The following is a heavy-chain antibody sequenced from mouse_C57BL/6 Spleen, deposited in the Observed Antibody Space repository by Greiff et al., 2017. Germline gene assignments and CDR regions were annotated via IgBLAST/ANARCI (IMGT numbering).Heavy chain of an antibody. D-gene: IGHD2-3*01. J-gene: IGHJ3*01. CDR2: INPSSGYT. CDR1: GYTFTSYS. CDR3: ATQEGYYGFAY. Sequence: VQLQQSGAELARPGASVKMSCKASGYTFTSYSMHWVKQRPGQGLEWIGYINPSSGYTKYNQKFKDKATLTADKSSSTAYMQLSSLTSEDSAVYYYATQEGYYGFAYWGQGTLVTVSA. V-gene: IGHV1-4*01.